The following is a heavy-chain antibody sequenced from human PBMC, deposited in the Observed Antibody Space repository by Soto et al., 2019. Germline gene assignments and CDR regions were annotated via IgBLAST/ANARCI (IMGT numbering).Heavy chain of an antibody. V-gene: IGHV4-4*07. CDR1: GGSISSYY. CDR2: IYTSGST. D-gene: IGHD1-26*01. CDR3: ARGPWELPPLFDF. Sequence: SETLSLTGTVSGGSISSYYWSWIRQPAGKGLEWIGRIYTSGSTNYNPSLKSRVTMSVDTSKNQFSLKLRSVTAADTAVYYCARGPWELPPLFDFWGQATLVSVS. J-gene: IGHJ4*02.